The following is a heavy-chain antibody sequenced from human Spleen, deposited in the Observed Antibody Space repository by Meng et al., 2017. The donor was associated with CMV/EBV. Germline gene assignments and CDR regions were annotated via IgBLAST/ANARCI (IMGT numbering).Heavy chain of an antibody. CDR2: INPSGGST. J-gene: IGHJ3*01. CDR1: GYTFTNYY. D-gene: IGHD4-17*01. CDR3: AALRDYGDYDTVDF. V-gene: IGHV1-46*01. Sequence: ASVKVSCKASGYTFTNYYMHWVRQAPGQGLEWVAIINPSGGSTNYAQKFQGRVTMTRDTSTSTVYMELSSLTSEDTAVYYCAALRDYGDYDTVDFWGQGTMVTVSS.